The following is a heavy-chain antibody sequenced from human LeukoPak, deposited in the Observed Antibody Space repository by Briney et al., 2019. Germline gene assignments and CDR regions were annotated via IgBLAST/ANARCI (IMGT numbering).Heavy chain of an antibody. CDR1: GFRFSDYY. D-gene: IGHD5-24*01. J-gene: IGHJ5*02. Sequence: GGSLRPSCAASGFRFSDYYMSWIRQAPGKGLEWVSYIGSSSSTTYYADSVKGRFTISRDNTRKSLYLQMNSLRAEDTAVYYCARDPSKDVYNHGWFDPWGQGTLVTVSS. CDR3: ARDPSKDVYNHGWFDP. CDR2: IGSSSSTT. V-gene: IGHV3-11*04.